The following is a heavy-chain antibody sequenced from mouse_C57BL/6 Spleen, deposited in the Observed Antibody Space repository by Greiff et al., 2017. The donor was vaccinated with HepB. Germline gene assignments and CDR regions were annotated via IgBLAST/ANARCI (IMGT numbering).Heavy chain of an antibody. V-gene: IGHV1-82*01. CDR3: ARMTAQASWFAY. J-gene: IGHJ3*01. CDR2: IYPGDGDT. CDR1: GYAFSSSW. Sequence: QVQLKQSGPELVKPGASVKISCKASGYAFSSSWMNWVKQRPGKGLEWIGRIYPGDGDTNYNGKFKGKATLTADKSSSTAYMQLSSLTSEDSAVYFCARMTAQASWFAYWGQGTLVTVSA. D-gene: IGHD3-2*02.